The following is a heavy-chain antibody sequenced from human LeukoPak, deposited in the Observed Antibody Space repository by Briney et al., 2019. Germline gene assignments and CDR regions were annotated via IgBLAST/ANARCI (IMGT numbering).Heavy chain of an antibody. CDR1: GYXFTNYG. CDR2: ISAHSGNT. D-gene: IGHD3-9*01. Sequence: ASVKVSCKTSGYXFTNYGIHWVRQAPGQGLEWMGWISAHSGNTNYAQKLQGRLTLTTDTSTTTAYMDLGSLRSDDTAVYYCARGAFDSKTYHQTPVDYWGQGTLVTVSS. J-gene: IGHJ4*02. CDR3: ARGAFDSKTYHQTPVDY. V-gene: IGHV1-18*01.